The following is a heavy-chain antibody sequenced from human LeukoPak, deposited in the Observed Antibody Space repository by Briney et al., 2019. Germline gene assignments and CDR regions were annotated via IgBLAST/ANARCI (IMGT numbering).Heavy chain of an antibody. Sequence: GGSLRLSCAASGFTFSSFAMTWVRQAPGKGLEWVSTVSGSAGRTGYADSVKGRFTISRDNLKDTLYLQMNGLRAEDTAVYYCAKNRGHCVDGVCHNYYYMDVWGRGTTVTVSS. CDR3: AKNRGHCVDGVCHNYYYMDV. CDR1: GFTFSSFA. D-gene: IGHD2-8*02. J-gene: IGHJ6*03. CDR2: VSGSAGRT. V-gene: IGHV3-23*01.